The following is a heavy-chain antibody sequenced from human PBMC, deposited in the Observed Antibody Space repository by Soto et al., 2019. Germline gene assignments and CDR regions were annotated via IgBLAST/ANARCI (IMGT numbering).Heavy chain of an antibody. CDR1: GFTFSSYG. CDR2: ISFDGSQK. J-gene: IGHJ3*02. Sequence: GGSLRLSCAASGFTFSSYGLHWVRQAPGRGLEWMAVISFDGSQKYYADSVKGRFTISRDNSKNILYLQMNSLTLEDMVLFICARFPRGGIAAAGAFDIWGQGTMVTVSS. V-gene: IGHV3-30*03. CDR3: ARFPRGGIAAAGAFDI. D-gene: IGHD6-13*01.